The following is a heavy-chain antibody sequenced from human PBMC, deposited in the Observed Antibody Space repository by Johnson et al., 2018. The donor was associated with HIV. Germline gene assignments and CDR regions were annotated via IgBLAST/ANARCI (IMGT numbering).Heavy chain of an antibody. Sequence: QVQLVESGGGVVQPWRSLRLSCTVSGIIFSHYGMHWVRQSPGKGLEWVALISYDGIKTYYVDSVKARFTISRDDARNTLYLQMDSLRAEDTAMYYCARAKDAAYPYDAFDVWGHGTMVIVSA. J-gene: IGHJ3*01. CDR1: GIIFSHYG. CDR3: ARAKDAAYPYDAFDV. D-gene: IGHD2-15*01. V-gene: IGHV3-30*03. CDR2: ISYDGIKT.